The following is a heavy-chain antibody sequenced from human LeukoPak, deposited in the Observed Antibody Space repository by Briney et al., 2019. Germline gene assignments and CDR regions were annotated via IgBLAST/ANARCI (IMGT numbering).Heavy chain of an antibody. CDR2: ISAYNGNT. J-gene: IGHJ4*02. V-gene: IGHV1-18*01. CDR3: ARVLAVAGTPTDY. CDR1: GYTFTSYG. D-gene: IGHD6-19*01. Sequence: ASVKVSCKASGYTFTSYGISWVRQAPGQGLEWMGWISAYNGNTNYAQKLQGRVTITADKSTSTAYMELSSLRSEDTAVYYCARVLAVAGTPTDYWGQGTLVTVSS.